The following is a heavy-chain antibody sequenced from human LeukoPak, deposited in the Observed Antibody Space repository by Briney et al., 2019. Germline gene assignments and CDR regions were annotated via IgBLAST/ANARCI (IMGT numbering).Heavy chain of an antibody. CDR3: AELGITMIGGV. CDR1: GFTFSSYW. Sequence: GGSLGLSCAASGFTFSSYWMHWVRQTPGKGLVWVSRIESDGSTIYADSVRGRFTISRDNAKNSLYLQMNSLRAEDTAVYYCAELGITMIGGVWGKGTTVTISS. D-gene: IGHD3-10*02. CDR2: IESDGST. J-gene: IGHJ6*04. V-gene: IGHV3-74*01.